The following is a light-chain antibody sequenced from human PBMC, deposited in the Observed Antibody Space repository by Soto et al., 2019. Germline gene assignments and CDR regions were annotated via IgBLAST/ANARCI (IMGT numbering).Light chain of an antibody. Sequence: DIQMTQSPSSLSASVGVRVTITCRASQSISSYLNWYQEKPGKAPKLLIYAASSLQGGVPSRFSGGGSGTDFTLAISSLQPEDFATYYCQQTYDTPYTFGQGTKLQIK. CDR3: QQTYDTPYT. V-gene: IGKV1-39*01. CDR1: QSISSY. J-gene: IGKJ2*01. CDR2: AAS.